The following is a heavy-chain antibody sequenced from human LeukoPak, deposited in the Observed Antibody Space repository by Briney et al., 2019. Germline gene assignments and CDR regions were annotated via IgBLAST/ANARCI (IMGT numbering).Heavy chain of an antibody. J-gene: IGHJ5*02. CDR2: ISSSGSTI. CDR3: ARGHIAAAGTFQNWFDP. V-gene: IGHV3-48*03. CDR1: GFTFSSYE. Sequence: QTGGSLRLSCAASGFTFSSYEMNWVRQAPGKGLEWVSYISSSGSTIYYADSVKGRFTISRDNAKNSLYLQMNSLRAEDTAVYYCARGHIAAAGTFQNWFDPWGQGTLVTVSS. D-gene: IGHD6-13*01.